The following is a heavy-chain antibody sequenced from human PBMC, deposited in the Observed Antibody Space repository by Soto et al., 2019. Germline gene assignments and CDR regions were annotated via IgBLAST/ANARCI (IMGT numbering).Heavy chain of an antibody. V-gene: IGHV1-58*01. Sequence: QMQLVQSGPEVKKPGTSVKVSCKASGFTFTSSAVQWVRQARGQRLEWIGWIVVGSGNTNYAQKFQERVTITRDMYTSTAYMELSSLRSEDTAVYYCAADPRTDAFDIWGQGTMVTVSS. CDR3: AADPRTDAFDI. CDR1: GFTFTSSA. CDR2: IVVGSGNT. J-gene: IGHJ3*02.